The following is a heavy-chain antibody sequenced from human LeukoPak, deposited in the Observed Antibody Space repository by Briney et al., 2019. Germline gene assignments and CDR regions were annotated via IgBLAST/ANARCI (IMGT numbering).Heavy chain of an antibody. CDR3: ATRRSYYYGSGNWYFDL. V-gene: IGHV4-38-2*02. J-gene: IGHJ2*01. Sequence: SETLSLTCTVSGYSISSGYYWGWIRQPPGKGLEWIGSIYHSGSTYYNPSLKSRVTISVDTSKNQFSLKLSSVTAADTAVYYCATRRSYYYGSGNWYFDLWGRGTLVTVSS. CDR2: IYHSGST. D-gene: IGHD3-10*01. CDR1: GYSISSGYY.